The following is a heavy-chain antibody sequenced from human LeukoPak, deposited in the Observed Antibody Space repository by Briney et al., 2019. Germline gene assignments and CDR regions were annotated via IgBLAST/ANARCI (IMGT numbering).Heavy chain of an antibody. J-gene: IGHJ4*02. V-gene: IGHV3-33*01. CDR3: ARASSGRLPHFDS. Sequence: PGRSLRLSCAASGFTFSSYGMHWVRQAPGKGLEWVAVIWYDGSNKYYADSVKGRFTISRDNSKNTLYLQMNSLRVEDTAVYYCARASSGRLPHFDSWGQGTLVTVSS. CDR2: IWYDGSNK. CDR1: GFTFSSYG. D-gene: IGHD3-22*01.